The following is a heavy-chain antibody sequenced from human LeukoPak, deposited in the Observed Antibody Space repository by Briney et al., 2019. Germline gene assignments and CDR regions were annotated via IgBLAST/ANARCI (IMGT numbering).Heavy chain of an antibody. V-gene: IGHV3-33*06. Sequence: PGGSLRLSCAASGFTFSSYGMHWVRQAPGKGLEWVAVIWYDGSDKYYADSVKGRFTISRDNSKNTLYLQMNSLRAEDTAVYYCAKDRGVQLWLFDYWGQGTLVTVS. CDR1: GFTFSSYG. CDR2: IWYDGSDK. D-gene: IGHD5-18*01. CDR3: AKDRGVQLWLFDY. J-gene: IGHJ4*02.